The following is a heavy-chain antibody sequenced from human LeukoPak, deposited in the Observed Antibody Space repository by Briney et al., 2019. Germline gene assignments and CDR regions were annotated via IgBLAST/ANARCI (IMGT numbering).Heavy chain of an antibody. J-gene: IGHJ4*02. CDR1: GGSFSGYY. V-gene: IGHV4-34*01. D-gene: IGHD5-18*01. Sequence: KPSETLSLTCAVYGGSFSGYYWSWIRQPPGKGLEWIGEINHSGSTNYNPSLKSRVTISVDTSKNQFSLKLSSVTAADTAVYYCARAGWDTAMVFYWGQGTLVTVSS. CDR3: ARAGWDTAMVFY. CDR2: INHSGST.